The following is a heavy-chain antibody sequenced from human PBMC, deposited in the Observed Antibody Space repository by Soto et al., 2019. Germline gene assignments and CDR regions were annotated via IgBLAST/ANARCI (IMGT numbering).Heavy chain of an antibody. CDR3: EKDSVSGSSPY. V-gene: IGHV3-23*01. J-gene: IGHJ4*02. CDR2: ISGSAGLT. D-gene: IGHD2-15*01. Sequence: GGSLRLSCTASGFTFSSHAMSWVRQAPGKQLEWVSAISGSAGLTFYADSVKGRFTISRDNSKNTLYLQMNSLRAEDTAVYYCEKDSVSGSSPYWGEGTLVTVPS. CDR1: GFTFSSHA.